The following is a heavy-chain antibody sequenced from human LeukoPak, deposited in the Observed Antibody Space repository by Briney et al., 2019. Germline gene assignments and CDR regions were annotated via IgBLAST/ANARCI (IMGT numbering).Heavy chain of an antibody. Sequence: GRSLRLSCAASGFTFGSYAMHWVRQAPGKGLEWVAVISYDGSNKYYADSVKGRFTISRDNSKNTLYLQMNSMRAEDTAVYYCASDPNFGYSFDYWGQGTLVTVSS. CDR2: ISYDGSNK. D-gene: IGHD5-18*01. CDR3: ASDPNFGYSFDY. J-gene: IGHJ4*02. V-gene: IGHV3-30*01. CDR1: GFTFGSYA.